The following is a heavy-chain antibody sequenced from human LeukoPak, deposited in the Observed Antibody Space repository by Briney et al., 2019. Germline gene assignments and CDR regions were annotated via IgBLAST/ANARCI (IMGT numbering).Heavy chain of an antibody. V-gene: IGHV3-7*03. J-gene: IGHJ3*02. CDR2: MNQEGSAK. CDR1: GFTFSTFW. D-gene: IGHD1-14*01. CDR3: AKSSRLTGHDAFDI. Sequence: GGSLRLSCAVSGFTFSTFWMSWVRQAPGKGLEWVANMNQEGSAKNSVDSVKGRFTISRDNAKNSLYLQMNSLRAEDTAVYYCAKSSRLTGHDAFDIWGQGTMVTVSS.